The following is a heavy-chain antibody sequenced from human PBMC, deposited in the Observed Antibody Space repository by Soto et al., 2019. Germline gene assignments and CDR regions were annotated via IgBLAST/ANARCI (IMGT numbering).Heavy chain of an antibody. CDR2: ISSSSSYI. CDR3: ARDEGWY. J-gene: IGHJ2*01. V-gene: IGHV3-21*01. Sequence: QAPGKGLGWVSSISSSSSYIYYADPVTRRFTITRDNDKISLYLQMNSLRAEDTGVYYCARDEGWY.